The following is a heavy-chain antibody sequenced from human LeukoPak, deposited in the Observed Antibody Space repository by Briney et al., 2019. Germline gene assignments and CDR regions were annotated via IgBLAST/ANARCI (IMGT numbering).Heavy chain of an antibody. J-gene: IGHJ4*02. CDR2: ISSSSSNI. Sequence: GGSLRLSCAASGFTFSSYSMNWVRQAPGKGLEWVSSISSSSSNIYHADSVKGRFTISRDNAKNSLYLQINSLRAEDTAVYYCARVGLDRRGYSGYEAFDYWGQGTLVTVSS. CDR1: GFTFSSYS. D-gene: IGHD5-12*01. CDR3: ARVGLDRRGYSGYEAFDY. V-gene: IGHV3-21*01.